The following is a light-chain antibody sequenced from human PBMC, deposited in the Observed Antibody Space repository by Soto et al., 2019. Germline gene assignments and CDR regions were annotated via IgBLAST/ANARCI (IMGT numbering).Light chain of an antibody. J-gene: IGKJ2*01. Sequence: DIQMTHSPSSLSASVVDRVTITCRASQNVRNYLNWFQQRPGKTPNLLVYAASNLRSGVPSRFSGSGSGTLFTLTITTLQPEDFATYYCQQIHSTSSYTFGQGTKVDIK. V-gene: IGKV1-39*01. CDR1: QNVRNY. CDR2: AAS. CDR3: QQIHSTSSYT.